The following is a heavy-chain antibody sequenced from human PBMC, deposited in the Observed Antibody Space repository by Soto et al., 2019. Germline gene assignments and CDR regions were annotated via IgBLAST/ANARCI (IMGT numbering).Heavy chain of an antibody. CDR1: GFTFSSYS. Sequence: GGSLRLSCAASGFTFSSYSMNWVRQAPGKGLEWVSSISSSSSYIYYADSVKGRFTISRDNAKNSLYLQMNSLRAEDTAVYYCAREEYSYGPPGYMDVWGKGTTVTVSS. CDR3: AREEYSYGPPGYMDV. J-gene: IGHJ6*03. V-gene: IGHV3-21*01. D-gene: IGHD5-18*01. CDR2: ISSSSSYI.